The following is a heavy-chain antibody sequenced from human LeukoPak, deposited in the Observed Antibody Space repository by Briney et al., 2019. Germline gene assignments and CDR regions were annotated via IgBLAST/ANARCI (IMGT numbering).Heavy chain of an antibody. V-gene: IGHV3-15*01. Sequence: GGSLRLSCAASGFTFNNAWMSWVRQAPGKGLEWVGRIKRKTDGETTDYAAPVKGRFTISRDDSKNTLYLQMNSLKTEDTAVYSCATSGSRWDCFDYWGQGTLVSVSA. CDR1: GFTFNNAW. CDR3: ATSGSRWDCFDY. CDR2: IKRKTDGETT. D-gene: IGHD1-26*01. J-gene: IGHJ4*02.